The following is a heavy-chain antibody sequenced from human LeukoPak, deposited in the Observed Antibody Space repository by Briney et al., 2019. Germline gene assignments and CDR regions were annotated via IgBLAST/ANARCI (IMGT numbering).Heavy chain of an antibody. V-gene: IGHV3-23*01. CDR3: VKRIQSALAAGY. Sequence: GGSLRLSCAASGFTFDDYGMSWVRQAPGKGLEWVSDISGSGGNTYYAKSVRGRFTISRDNSKNTLYLQMNSLRAGDTAIYYCVKRIQSALAAGYWGQGALVTVSS. D-gene: IGHD5-18*01. J-gene: IGHJ4*02. CDR2: ISGSGGNT. CDR1: GFTFDDYG.